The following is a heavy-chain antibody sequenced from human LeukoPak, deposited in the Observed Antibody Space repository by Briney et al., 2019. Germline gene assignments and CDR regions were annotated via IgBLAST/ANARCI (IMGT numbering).Heavy chain of an antibody. CDR1: GGSISSGSYY. D-gene: IGHD3-22*01. J-gene: IGHJ3*02. Sequence: SETLSLTCTVSGGSISSGSYYWTWIRQPAGKGLEWIGRIYTSGSTNYNPSLKSRVTISVDTSKNQFSLKLSAVTAAGTAVYYCARAISYYYDTRIHDAFDIWGQGTMVTVSS. CDR2: IYTSGST. V-gene: IGHV4-61*02. CDR3: ARAISYYYDTRIHDAFDI.